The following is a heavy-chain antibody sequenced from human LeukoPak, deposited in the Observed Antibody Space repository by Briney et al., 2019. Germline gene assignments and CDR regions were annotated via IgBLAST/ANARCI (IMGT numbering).Heavy chain of an antibody. Sequence: PGGSLRLSCAASGFTFSSYGMHWVRQAPGKGLEWVSSIKANGGITYYTDSVKGRFTISRDNSKDTLYLQLSSLRAEDTAVYYCAVGSDCSSWGQGTLVVVSS. J-gene: IGHJ5*02. CDR3: AVGSDCSS. CDR1: GFTFSSYG. V-gene: IGHV3-23*01. D-gene: IGHD2-21*02. CDR2: IKANGGIT.